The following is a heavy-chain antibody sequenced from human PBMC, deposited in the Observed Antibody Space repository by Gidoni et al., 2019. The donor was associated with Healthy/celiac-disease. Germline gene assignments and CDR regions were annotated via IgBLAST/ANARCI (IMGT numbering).Heavy chain of an antibody. D-gene: IGHD3-10*01. J-gene: IGHJ5*02. CDR3: AKDREGNYYGSGSYSGWFDP. V-gene: IGHV3-23*01. CDR2: SSGSGGST. CDR1: GFTCSSAA. Sequence: EVQLLESGGGLVQPGGSLRLSGAAAGFTCSSAAMSWVRQAPGKGLKWVSASSGSGGSTYYADSVKGRFTTSRDNSKNTLYLQMNSLRAEDTAVYYCAKDREGNYYGSGSYSGWFDPWGQGTLVTVSS.